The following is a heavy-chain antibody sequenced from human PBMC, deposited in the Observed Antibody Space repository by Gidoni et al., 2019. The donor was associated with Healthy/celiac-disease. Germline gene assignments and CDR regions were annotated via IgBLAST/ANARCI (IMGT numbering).Heavy chain of an antibody. CDR2: ISWNSGSI. J-gene: IGHJ4*02. CDR1: GFTFDDYA. V-gene: IGHV3-9*01. D-gene: IGHD2-15*01. CDR3: ANGPGVATPHFDY. Sequence: EVQLVESGGGLVQPGRSLRLSCAASGFTFDDYAMHWVRQAPGKGLEWVSGISWNSGSIGYADSVKGRFTISRDNAKNSLYLQMNSLRAEDTALYYCANGPGVATPHFDYWGQGTLVTVSS.